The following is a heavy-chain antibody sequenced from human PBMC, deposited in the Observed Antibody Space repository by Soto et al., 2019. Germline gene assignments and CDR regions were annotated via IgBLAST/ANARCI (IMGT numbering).Heavy chain of an antibody. CDR2: ISAYNGNT. Sequence: GASVKVSCKASGYTFTSYGISWVRQAPGQGLEWMGWISAYNGNTNYAQKLQGRVTMTTDTSTSTAYMELRSPRSDDTAVYYCARDLGGSSGWLNFDDWGQGTRVTVAS. CDR3: ARDLGGSSGWLNFDD. V-gene: IGHV1-18*01. D-gene: IGHD6-19*01. J-gene: IGHJ4*02. CDR1: GYTFTSYG.